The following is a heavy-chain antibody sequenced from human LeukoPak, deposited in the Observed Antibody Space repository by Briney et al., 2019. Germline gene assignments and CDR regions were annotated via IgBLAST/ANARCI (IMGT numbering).Heavy chain of an antibody. J-gene: IGHJ4*02. CDR2: ISGSGGST. D-gene: IGHD1-26*01. Sequence: GGSLRLSCAASGFTFSSYAMSWVRQAPGKGLEWVSAISGSGGSTYYADSVEGRFTISRDNSKNTLYLQMNSLRAEDTAVYYCARAPPGSGSYYFGAFPYYFDYWGQGTLVTVSS. V-gene: IGHV3-23*01. CDR1: GFTFSSYA. CDR3: ARAPPGSGSYYFGAFPYYFDY.